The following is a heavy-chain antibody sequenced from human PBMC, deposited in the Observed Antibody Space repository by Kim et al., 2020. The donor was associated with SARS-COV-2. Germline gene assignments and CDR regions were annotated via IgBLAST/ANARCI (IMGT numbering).Heavy chain of an antibody. CDR3: AKDRTIYYYDSSGYGSFDY. J-gene: IGHJ4*02. D-gene: IGHD3-22*01. V-gene: IGHV3-30*18. CDR2: ISYDGSNK. CDR1: GFTFSSYG. Sequence: GGSLRLSCAASGFTFSSYGMHWVRQAPGKGLEWVAVISYDGSNKYYADSVKGRFTISRDNSKNTLYLQMNSLRAEDTAVYYCAKDRTIYYYDSSGYGSFDYWGQGTLVTVSS.